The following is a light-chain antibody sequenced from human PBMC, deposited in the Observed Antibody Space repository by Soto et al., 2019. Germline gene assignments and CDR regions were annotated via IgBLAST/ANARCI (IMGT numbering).Light chain of an antibody. CDR1: SSNIGNNY. J-gene: IGLJ1*01. CDR3: SSYAGSNYPYV. Sequence: QSVLTQPPSVSAAPGQKVTISCSGSSSNIGNNYVSWYQQHPGKAPKLLIYEVTKRPLGVPDRFSGSKSGNAASLTVSGLQAEDEADYYCSSYAGSNYPYVFGTGTKVTVL. V-gene: IGLV2-8*01. CDR2: EVT.